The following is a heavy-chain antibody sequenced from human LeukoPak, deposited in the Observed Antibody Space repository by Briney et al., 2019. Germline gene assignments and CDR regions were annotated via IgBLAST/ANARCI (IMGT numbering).Heavy chain of an antibody. Sequence: GGSLRLSCAASGFTFSSYAMHWVRQAPGKGLEWVAVISYDGSNKYYADSVKGRFTISRDNSKNTLYLQMNSPRAEDTAVYYCARDKGAGLLWFGDHGGAFDIWGQGTMVTVSS. V-gene: IGHV3-30-3*01. J-gene: IGHJ3*02. CDR1: GFTFSSYA. D-gene: IGHD3-10*01. CDR2: ISYDGSNK. CDR3: ARDKGAGLLWFGDHGGAFDI.